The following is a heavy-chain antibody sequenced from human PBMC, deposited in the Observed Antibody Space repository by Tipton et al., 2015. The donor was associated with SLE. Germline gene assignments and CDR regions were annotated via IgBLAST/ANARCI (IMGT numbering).Heavy chain of an antibody. V-gene: IGHV4-59*01. D-gene: IGHD3-10*01. CDR1: GGSISSYY. J-gene: IGHJ4*02. CDR2: IYYSGST. Sequence: GLVKPSETLSLTCTVSGGSISSYYWSWIRQPPGKGLEWIGYIYYSGSTNYNPSLKSRVTISVDTSKNQFSLKLSSVTAADTAVYYCARSYYGSRHYYTHADHWGQGTQVTVSS. CDR3: ARSYYGSRHYYTHADH.